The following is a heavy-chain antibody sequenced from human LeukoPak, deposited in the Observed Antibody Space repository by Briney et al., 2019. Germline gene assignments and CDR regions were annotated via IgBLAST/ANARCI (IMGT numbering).Heavy chain of an antibody. CDR2: ISSSSSYI. Sequence: GGSLRLSCAASGFTFSDYYMSWIRQAPGKGLEWVSSISSSSSYIYYTDSVKGRFTISRDNAKNSLYLQMNSLRAEDTAVYYCARGLPYCSSTSCYLDYWGQGTLVTVSS. D-gene: IGHD2-2*01. CDR1: GFTFSDYY. V-gene: IGHV3-11*06. CDR3: ARGLPYCSSTSCYLDY. J-gene: IGHJ4*02.